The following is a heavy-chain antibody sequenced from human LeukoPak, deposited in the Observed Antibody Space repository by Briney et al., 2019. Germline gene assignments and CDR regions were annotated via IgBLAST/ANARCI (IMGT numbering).Heavy chain of an antibody. CDR1: GFTFSSYA. D-gene: IGHD1-26*01. Sequence: PGGSLRLSCAASGFTFSSYATHWVRQAPGKGLEWVAVISYDGSNKYYADSVKGRFTISRDNSKNTLYLQMNSLRAEDTAVYYCARDRRGSYYHTPLDYWGQGTLVTVSS. V-gene: IGHV3-30*04. CDR3: ARDRRGSYYHTPLDY. J-gene: IGHJ4*02. CDR2: ISYDGSNK.